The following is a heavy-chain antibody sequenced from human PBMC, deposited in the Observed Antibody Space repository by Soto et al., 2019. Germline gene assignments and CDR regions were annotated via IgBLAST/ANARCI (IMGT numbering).Heavy chain of an antibody. CDR3: ARLVDNYGHYYFDY. J-gene: IGHJ4*02. V-gene: IGHV4-31*03. D-gene: IGHD5-18*01. Sequence: SETLSLTCTVSRDSISSSAYYWSWIRQHPEKGLEWMGYIYYRGTTYYNPSLKSRVTISVDTSKNQFSLNLNSVTAADTAVYYCARLVDNYGHYYFDYWGQGILVTVS. CDR1: RDSISSSAYY. CDR2: IYYRGTT.